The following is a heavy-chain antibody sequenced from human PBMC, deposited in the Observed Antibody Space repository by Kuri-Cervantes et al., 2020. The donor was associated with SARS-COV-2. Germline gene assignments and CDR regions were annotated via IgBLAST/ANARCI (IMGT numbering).Heavy chain of an antibody. CDR3: ARVRLYCSGGSCYFDY. Sequence: GGSLRLSCAASGFTFSSYAMSWVRQAPGRGLEWVADIKLDRSEKYYVDSVKGRFTISRDNSGNTLYLQMNSLRAEDTAVYYCARVRLYCSGGSCYFDYWGQGTLVTVSS. J-gene: IGHJ4*02. D-gene: IGHD2-15*01. CDR2: IKLDRSEK. V-gene: IGHV3-7*01. CDR1: GFTFSSYA.